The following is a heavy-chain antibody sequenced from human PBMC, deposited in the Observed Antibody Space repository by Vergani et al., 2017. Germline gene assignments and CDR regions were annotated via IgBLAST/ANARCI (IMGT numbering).Heavy chain of an antibody. CDR3: ARKHISIYYVSSGDYYMGYNYGMDV. Sequence: QVQLVESGGGLVKPGGSLRLSCAASGFTFSDYYMSWIRQAPGKGLEWVSYISSSGSTIYYADSVKGRFTISRDNAKNSLYLQMNSLRAEDTAVYYCARKHISIYYVSSGDYYMGYNYGMDVWRQGTTVTVSS. J-gene: IGHJ6*01. CDR1: GFTFSDYY. D-gene: IGHD3-22*01. V-gene: IGHV3-11*01. CDR2: ISSSGSTI.